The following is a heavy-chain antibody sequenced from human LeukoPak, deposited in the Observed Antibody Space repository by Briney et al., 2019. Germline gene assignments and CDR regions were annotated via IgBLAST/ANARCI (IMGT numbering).Heavy chain of an antibody. CDR3: ARGEVATTTVEWFYYGMDV. D-gene: IGHD5-12*01. V-gene: IGHV4-31*03. CDR1: GGSISSGGYY. CDR2: IYYSGNT. J-gene: IGHJ6*02. Sequence: SETLSLTCTVSGGSISSGGYYWSWIRQHPGKGLEWIGYIYYSGNTYYNPSLKSRVTISVDTSKNQFSLKLSSVTAADTAVYYCARGEVATTTVEWFYYGMDVWGQGTTVTVSS.